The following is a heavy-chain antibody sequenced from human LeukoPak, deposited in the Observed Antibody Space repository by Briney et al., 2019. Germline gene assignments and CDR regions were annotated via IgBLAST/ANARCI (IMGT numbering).Heavy chain of an antibody. J-gene: IGHJ5*02. CDR2: INQNGSEI. CDR3: ARDRSPGWFGP. Sequence: GGSLRLSCVASGFRFIDYWMTWVRQAPGRGLEWVANINQNGSEIYYLDSVEGRFTISRDNAKNTLYLQMNSLRAEDTAVYYCARDRSPGWFGPWGQGTLVTVSS. V-gene: IGHV3-7*01. CDR1: GFRFIDYW.